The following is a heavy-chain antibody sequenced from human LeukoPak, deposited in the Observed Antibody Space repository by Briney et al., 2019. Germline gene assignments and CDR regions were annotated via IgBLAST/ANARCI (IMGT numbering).Heavy chain of an antibody. CDR2: IYTSGNT. D-gene: IGHD5-18*01. CDR1: GGSISSYY. J-gene: IGHJ3*02. V-gene: IGHV4-4*07. Sequence: SETLSLTCTVSGGSISSYYWGWIRQPAGKGLEWIGRIYTSGNTNYNPSLKSRVTISVDTSKNQFSLKLSSVTAADTAVYYCAREGYSYGYLGAFDIWGQGTMVTVSS. CDR3: AREGYSYGYLGAFDI.